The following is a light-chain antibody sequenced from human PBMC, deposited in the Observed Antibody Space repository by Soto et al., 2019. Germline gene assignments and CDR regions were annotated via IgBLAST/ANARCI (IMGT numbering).Light chain of an antibody. V-gene: IGLV2-8*01. CDR1: SSDVGGYDY. CDR2: EVN. CDR3: NSYSGSNNFVV. Sequence: QSALTQPPSASGSPGQSVTISCTGTSSDVGGYDYVSWYQQHPGKAPELIIYEVNKRPSGVSDRFSGSKSGNTASLTVSGLQAEDEADYYCNSYSGSNNFVVFGTGTKVTVL. J-gene: IGLJ1*01.